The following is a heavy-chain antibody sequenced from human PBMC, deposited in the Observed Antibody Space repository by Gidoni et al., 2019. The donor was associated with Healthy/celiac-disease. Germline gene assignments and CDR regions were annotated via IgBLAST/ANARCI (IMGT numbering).Heavy chain of an antibody. CDR2: ISSSSSTI. CDR1: GFTFSSHS. V-gene: IGHV3-48*02. D-gene: IGHD5-12*01. Sequence: EVQLVESGGGLVQPGGSLRLSCAASGFTFSSHSMNWVRQAPGKGLEWVSYISSSSSTIYYADSVKGRFTISRDNAKNSLYLQMNSLRDEDTAVYYCARASQNVDYYYYGMDVWGQGTTVTVSS. CDR3: ARASQNVDYYYYGMDV. J-gene: IGHJ6*02.